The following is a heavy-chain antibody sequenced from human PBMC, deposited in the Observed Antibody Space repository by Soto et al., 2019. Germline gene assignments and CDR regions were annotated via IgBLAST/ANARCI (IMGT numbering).Heavy chain of an antibody. Sequence: QVQLVQSGAEVKEPGSSVKVSCKASGGGNLRDYRTTWVRRAPGQGLEWMGGIIPKLGSANYAQNFQGIVTVTADESTNTVFMELRSLRSDDTAVYYCARGGDGYNFGGVYWGQGTPVTVSS. CDR3: ARGGDGYNFGGVY. V-gene: IGHV1-69*01. J-gene: IGHJ4*02. CDR2: IIPKLGSA. D-gene: IGHD2-21*01. CDR1: GGGNLRDYR.